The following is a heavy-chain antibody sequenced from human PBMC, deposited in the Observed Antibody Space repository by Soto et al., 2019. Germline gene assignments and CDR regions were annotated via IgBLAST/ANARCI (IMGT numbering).Heavy chain of an antibody. CDR2: IKSKADGGTA. J-gene: IGHJ3*02. V-gene: IGHV3-15*01. CDR3: TAMNDRDAFNI. D-gene: IGHD1-1*01. Sequence: GGSLRLSCVDSRFTFSTDWMAWVRQAPGRGLEWVGRIKSKADGGTADYAAPVKGRFTISRDDSRNTLYLQMNSLKTEDTAVYYCTAMNDRDAFNIWGPGTMVTVSS. CDR1: RFTFSTDW.